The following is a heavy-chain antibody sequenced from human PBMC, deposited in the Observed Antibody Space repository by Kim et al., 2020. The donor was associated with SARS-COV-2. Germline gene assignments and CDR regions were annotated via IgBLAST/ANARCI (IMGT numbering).Heavy chain of an antibody. V-gene: IGHV4-4*02. Sequence: SETLSLTCAVSGGSISSSNWWSWVRQPPGKGLEWIGEIYHSGSTNYNPSLKSRVTISVDKSKNQFSLKLSSVTAADTAVYYCARDPTPYGSGAYFDYWGQGTLVTVSS. J-gene: IGHJ4*02. CDR2: IYHSGST. CDR1: GGSISSSNW. CDR3: ARDPTPYGSGAYFDY. D-gene: IGHD3-10*01.